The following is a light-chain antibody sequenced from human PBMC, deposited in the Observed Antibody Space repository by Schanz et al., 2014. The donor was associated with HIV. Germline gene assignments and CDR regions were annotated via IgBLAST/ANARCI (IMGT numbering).Light chain of an antibody. CDR1: SSNIGSNY. V-gene: IGLV1-44*01. Sequence: QSVLTQPPSASGTPGQRVTISCSGSSSNIGSNYVSWYQQLPGTAPRLLIFDNTNRPSGVTDRFSGSKSGTSASLTISGLQSEDEADYYCAAWDVLLNGPVFGGGTQLTVL. CDR2: DNT. J-gene: IGLJ7*01. CDR3: AAWDVLLNGPV.